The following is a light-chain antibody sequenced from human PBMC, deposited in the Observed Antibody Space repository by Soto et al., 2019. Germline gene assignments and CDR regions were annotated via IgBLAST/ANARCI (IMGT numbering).Light chain of an antibody. CDR3: QQYNNWPIT. CDR1: QSVISN. V-gene: IGKV3-15*01. J-gene: IGKJ3*01. Sequence: EIVMTQSPATLSVSPGERATLSCRASQSVISNLGWYQQKPGQAPRLLIYGASTRATGIPARFSGRGSGTEVTLTISSLQSEDFAVYYCQQYNNWPITFGPGTKVEMK. CDR2: GAS.